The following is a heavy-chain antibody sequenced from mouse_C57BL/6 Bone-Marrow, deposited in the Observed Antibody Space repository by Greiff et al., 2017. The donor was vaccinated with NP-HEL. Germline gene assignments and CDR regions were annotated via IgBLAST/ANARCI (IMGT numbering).Heavy chain of an antibody. CDR3: ASEGFYWYFDV. J-gene: IGHJ1*03. V-gene: IGHV14-3*01. D-gene: IGHD3-3*01. Sequence: EVQLQQSVAELVRPGASVKLSCTASGFNINNAYMPWVKQRPEQGLEWIGRIDPANGNTKYAPKFQGKATITADTSSNTAYLQLSSLTSEDTAIYYCASEGFYWYFDVWGTGTTVTVSS. CDR2: IDPANGNT. CDR1: GFNINNAY.